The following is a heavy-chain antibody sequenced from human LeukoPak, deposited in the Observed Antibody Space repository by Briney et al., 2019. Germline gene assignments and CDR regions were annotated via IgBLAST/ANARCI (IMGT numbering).Heavy chain of an antibody. Sequence: PGGSLRLSCEASGFIFNNFAMTWVRQAPGKGLEWVSGISGSGSGTYYIDSVTGRRFTISRDNSKNTLYLQMNSLRAEDTAVYYCARLQFLGTSGPLYYFDYWGQGTLATVSS. D-gene: IGHD2-8*01. V-gene: IGHV3-23*01. J-gene: IGHJ4*02. CDR3: ARLQFLGTSGPLYYFDY. CDR1: GFIFNNFA. CDR2: ISGSGSGT.